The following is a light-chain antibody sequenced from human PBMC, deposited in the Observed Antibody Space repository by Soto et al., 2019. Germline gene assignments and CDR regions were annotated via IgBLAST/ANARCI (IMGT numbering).Light chain of an antibody. J-gene: IGKJ2*01. CDR3: QQSYTTPYT. CDR1: QSIANY. Sequence: DIQMTQSPSSLSASVGDRVTITCRASQSIANYLNWYQQIPGKVPKFLIYGATSLQTGVPSRFSRRRSGTDFTLTISSLPPEDFATYYCQQSYTTPYTFGLGTKLEI. V-gene: IGKV1-39*01. CDR2: GAT.